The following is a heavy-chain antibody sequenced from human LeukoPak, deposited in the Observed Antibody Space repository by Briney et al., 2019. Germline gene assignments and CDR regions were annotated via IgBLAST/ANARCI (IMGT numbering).Heavy chain of an antibody. D-gene: IGHD2-2*01. Sequence: ASVKVSCKASGYTFTSYYVHWVRQAPGQGLEWMGMINPSTSSTSYAQKFQGRVTMTRDTSTSTVYMELSSLRSGDTAVYYCARDQHYQLPFDYWGRGTLVTVSS. J-gene: IGHJ4*02. V-gene: IGHV1-46*01. CDR1: GYTFTSYY. CDR3: ARDQHYQLPFDY. CDR2: INPSTSST.